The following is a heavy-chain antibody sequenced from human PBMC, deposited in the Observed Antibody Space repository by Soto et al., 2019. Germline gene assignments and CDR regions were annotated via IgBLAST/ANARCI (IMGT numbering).Heavy chain of an antibody. J-gene: IGHJ6*02. CDR2: ISYDGSNI. Sequence: QVQLVESGGGVVQPGRSLRLSCAASGFTFSSYAMHWVRQAPGKGLEWVAVISYDGSNIYYADSVKGRFTISRDNSKNTLYLQMNSLRAEDTAVYYCARPPSIAASYYYYGMDVWGQGTTVTVSS. CDR3: ARPPSIAASYYYYGMDV. D-gene: IGHD6-6*01. V-gene: IGHV3-30-3*01. CDR1: GFTFSSYA.